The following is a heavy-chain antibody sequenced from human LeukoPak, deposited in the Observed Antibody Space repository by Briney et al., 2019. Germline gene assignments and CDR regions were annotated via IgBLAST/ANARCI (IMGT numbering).Heavy chain of an antibody. Sequence: SGGSLRPSCAASGFTFSTYGMHWVRQAPGKGLEWVAVISYDGSNKHYADSVRGRFTISRDNSKNTLYLQLNSLRAEDTAVYSCAKEAGSGWIDYWGQGTLVTVSS. D-gene: IGHD6-19*01. CDR1: GFTFSTYG. V-gene: IGHV3-30*18. CDR3: AKEAGSGWIDY. CDR2: ISYDGSNK. J-gene: IGHJ4*02.